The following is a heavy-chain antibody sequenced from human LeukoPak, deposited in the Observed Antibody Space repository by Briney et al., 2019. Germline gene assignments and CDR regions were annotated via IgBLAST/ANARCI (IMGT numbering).Heavy chain of an antibody. V-gene: IGHV4-34*01. D-gene: IGHD3-16*02. J-gene: IGHJ4*02. CDR2: INHSGSI. CDR1: GGSFSGYY. Sequence: PSETLSLTCAVYGGSFSGYYWSWIRQPPGKGLEWIGEINHSGSINYNPSLKSRVTISVDTSKNQFSLKVSSVTAADTAVYYCARGYDYVWGSYRRYFDYWGQGTLVTVSS. CDR3: ARGYDYVWGSYRRYFDY.